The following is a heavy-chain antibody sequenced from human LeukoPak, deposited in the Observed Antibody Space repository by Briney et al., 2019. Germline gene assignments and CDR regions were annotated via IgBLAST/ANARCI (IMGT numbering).Heavy chain of an antibody. J-gene: IGHJ6*03. D-gene: IGHD6-6*01. CDR1: GGTFSSYA. CDR2: IIPIFGTA. Sequence: SVKVSCKASGGTFSSYAISWVRQAPGQGLEWMGGIIPIFGTANYAQKFQGRVTITTDESTSTAYMELSSLRSEDTAVYYCASSIAARQSYYYYMDVWGKGTTVTVSS. V-gene: IGHV1-69*05. CDR3: ASSIAARQSYYYYMDV.